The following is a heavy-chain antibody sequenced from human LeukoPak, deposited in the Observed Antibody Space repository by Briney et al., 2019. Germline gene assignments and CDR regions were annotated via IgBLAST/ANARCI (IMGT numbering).Heavy chain of an antibody. V-gene: IGHV4-61*02. CDR2: IYTSGST. CDR3: ARALLWFGGEFDY. CDR1: GGSISSGSYY. J-gene: IGHJ4*02. Sequence: PSQTLSLTCTVSGGSISSGSYYWSWIRQPAGKGLEWIGRIYTSGSTNYNPSLKSRVTISVDTSKNQFSLKLSSVTAADTAVYYCARALLWFGGEFDYWGQGTLVTLSS. D-gene: IGHD3-10*01.